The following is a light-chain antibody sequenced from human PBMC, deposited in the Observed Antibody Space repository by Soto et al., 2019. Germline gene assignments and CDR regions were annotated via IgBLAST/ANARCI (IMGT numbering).Light chain of an antibody. CDR1: QSLLHSDGETY. V-gene: IGKV2D-29*01. CDR2: EVS. J-gene: IGKJ4*01. Sequence: DIVMTQTPLSLSVTPGQAASISCKSSQSLLHSDGETYLYWYLQKPGQPPQLLIYEVSKRFSGVXVXXSGGGSGTDFTLKISRVEAEDVGIYYCMQSIQLPLTFGGGTKVEIK. CDR3: MQSIQLPLT.